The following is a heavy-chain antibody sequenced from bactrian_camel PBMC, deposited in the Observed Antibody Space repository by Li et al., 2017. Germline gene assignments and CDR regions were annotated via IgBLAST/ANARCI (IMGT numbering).Heavy chain of an antibody. V-gene: IGHV3S1*01. CDR3: AAHGACDYSDYDSEPDWYDA. CDR2: ISTRDSKT. Sequence: HVQLVESGGGSVQVGGPLRLSCAASGYLESSYCMGWFRQAPGKDREGVATISTRDSKTDYADPVKGRFTISKDNAKNTLYLQMNSLKPEDTGMYFCAAHGACDYSDYDSEPDWYDAWGQGTQVTVS. CDR1: GYLESSYC. J-gene: IGHJ4*01. D-gene: IGHD4*01.